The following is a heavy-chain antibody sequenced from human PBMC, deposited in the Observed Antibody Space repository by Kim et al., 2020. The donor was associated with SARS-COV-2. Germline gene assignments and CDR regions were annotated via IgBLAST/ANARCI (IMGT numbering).Heavy chain of an antibody. V-gene: IGHV3-21*01. Sequence: GGSLRLSCAASGFSFYTYNMNWVRQAPGKGLEWVSSISFSGSYIYYADSVKGRFTISRDNAKNSLYLQMDSLRAEDTAVYYCARGFRLGTAMVPIDFWGQGVLVTVSS. D-gene: IGHD5-18*01. CDR3: ARGFRLGTAMVPIDF. CDR1: GFSFYTYN. CDR2: ISFSGSYI. J-gene: IGHJ4*02.